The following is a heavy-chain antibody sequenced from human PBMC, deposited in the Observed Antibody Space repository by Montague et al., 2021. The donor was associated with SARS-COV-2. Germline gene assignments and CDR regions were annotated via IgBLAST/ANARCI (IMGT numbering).Heavy chain of an antibody. V-gene: IGHV4-39*01. D-gene: IGHD3-22*01. Sequence: SETLSLTCTVSGGSISSSGYYWGWIRQPPGKGLEWIGSIYYSGSTYFNPSLKSRVTIPVDTSKNQFSLKLISVTAADTAVYYCARFPTSYYYDSKAAPATPDAFDIWGQGTMVTVSS. CDR2: IYYSGST. J-gene: IGHJ3*02. CDR1: GGSISSSGYY. CDR3: ARFPTSYYYDSKAAPATPDAFDI.